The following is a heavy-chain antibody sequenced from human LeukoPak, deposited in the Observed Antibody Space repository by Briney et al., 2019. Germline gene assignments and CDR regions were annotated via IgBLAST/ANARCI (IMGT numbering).Heavy chain of an antibody. CDR2: ISGSGGST. Sequence: PGGSLRLSCAASGFTFSSYGMHWVRQAPGKGLEWVSAISGSGGSTYYADSVKGRFTISRDNSKNTLYLQMNSLRAEDTAVYYCAKVVYYDSSGYYPHDAFDIWGQGTMVTVSS. CDR3: AKVVYYDSSGYYPHDAFDI. CDR1: GFTFSSYG. D-gene: IGHD3-22*01. J-gene: IGHJ3*02. V-gene: IGHV3-23*01.